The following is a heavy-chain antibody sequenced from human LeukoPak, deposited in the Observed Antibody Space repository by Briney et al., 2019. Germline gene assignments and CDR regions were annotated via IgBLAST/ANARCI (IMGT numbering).Heavy chain of an antibody. CDR3: AKLYYGDYVPDWFDP. CDR2: ISGSGGST. CDR1: GFTFSSYA. Sequence: GGSLRLSCAASGFTFSSYAMSWVRQAPGKGLEWVSAISGSGGSTYYADSVKGRFTISRDNSKSTLYLQMNSLRAEDTAVYYCAKLYYGDYVPDWFDPWGQGTLVTVSS. V-gene: IGHV3-23*01. D-gene: IGHD4-17*01. J-gene: IGHJ5*02.